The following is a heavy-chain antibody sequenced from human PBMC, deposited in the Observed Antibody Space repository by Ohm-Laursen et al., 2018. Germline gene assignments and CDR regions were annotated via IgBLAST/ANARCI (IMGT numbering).Heavy chain of an antibody. J-gene: IGHJ4*02. D-gene: IGHD6-19*01. Sequence: SLSLSFTASGFTYSSNTRSWFRKAPGKGLGWVLAFSGSGGSTYYADSVKGRFTIANDNSKNTLYLQMNSLIAEDTAVYYCAKAIAVAGWGYWGQGTLVTVSS. CDR3: AKAIAVAGWGY. V-gene: IGHV3-23*01. CDR1: GFTYSSNT. CDR2: FSGSGGST.